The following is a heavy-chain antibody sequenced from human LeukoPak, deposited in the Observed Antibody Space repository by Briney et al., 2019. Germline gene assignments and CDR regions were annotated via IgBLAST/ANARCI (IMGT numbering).Heavy chain of an antibody. Sequence: GGSLRLSCAASGFTFSTALMSWVRQAPGKGLEWVGRIKSKADGGTIDYAAPVKGRVTISRDDSKNTLYLQVNSLKTEDTAVYYCSTDRKLGADFDYWGQGTLVTVS. CDR2: IKSKADGGTI. CDR3: STDRKLGADFDY. V-gene: IGHV3-15*01. CDR1: GFTFSTAL. J-gene: IGHJ4*02. D-gene: IGHD1-26*01.